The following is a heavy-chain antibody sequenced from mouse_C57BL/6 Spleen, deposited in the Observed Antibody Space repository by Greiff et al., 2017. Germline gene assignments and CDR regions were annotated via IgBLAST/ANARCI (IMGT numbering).Heavy chain of an antibody. CDR3: ARNRGYPYDMDY. CDR2: INYDCSST. D-gene: IGHD2-2*01. V-gene: IGHV5-16*01. Sequence: EVQRVESEGGLVQPGSSMKLSCTASGFTFSDYYMAWVRQVPEKGLEWVANINYDCSSTNYLDTLKSRFIISRDNTKNTLYLQMSSLKSEDTSTYYSARNRGYPYDMDYWGQGTSVTVSS. J-gene: IGHJ4*01. CDR1: GFTFSDYY.